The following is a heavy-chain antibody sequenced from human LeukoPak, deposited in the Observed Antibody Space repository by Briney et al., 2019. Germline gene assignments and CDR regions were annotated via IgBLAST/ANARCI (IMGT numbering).Heavy chain of an antibody. V-gene: IGHV1-24*01. CDR2: FDPEDGET. D-gene: IGHD4-11*01. J-gene: IGHJ6*02. CDR1: GYTLTELS. CDR3: ATEAGVTTEVREYYYGMDV. Sequence: ASVKVSCKVSGYTLTELSMHWVRQAPGKGLEWMGGFDPEDGETIYAQKFQGRVTMTEDTSTDTAYMELSSLRSEDTDVYYCATEAGVTTEVREYYYGMDVWGQGTTVTVSS.